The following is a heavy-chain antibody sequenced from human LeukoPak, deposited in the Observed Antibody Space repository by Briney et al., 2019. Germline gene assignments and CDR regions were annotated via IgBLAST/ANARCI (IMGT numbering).Heavy chain of an antibody. CDR2: INSDGSST. CDR1: GFTFSSYW. J-gene: IGHJ3*02. V-gene: IGHV3-74*01. Sequence: GGSLRLSCAASGFTFSSYWMHWVRQAPGKGLVWVSGINSDGSSTSYADSVKGRFTISRDNAKNTLYLQMNSLRAEDTAVYYCARVGAHYAFDIWGQGTMVTVSS. D-gene: IGHD3-16*01. CDR3: ARVGAHYAFDI.